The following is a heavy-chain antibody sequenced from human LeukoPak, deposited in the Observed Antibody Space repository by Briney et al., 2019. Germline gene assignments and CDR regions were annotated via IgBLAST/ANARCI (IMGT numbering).Heavy chain of an antibody. CDR1: GFTFDDYA. V-gene: IGHV3-9*01. D-gene: IGHD3-10*01. Sequence: GGSLRLSCAASGFTFDDYAMHWVRQAPGKGLEWVSGIGWNSGGIGYADSVKGRFTISRDNAKNSLYLQMNSLRAEDTAIYYCTRDQNFYASGRGFDPWGQGTLVTVSS. CDR2: IGWNSGGI. CDR3: TRDQNFYASGRGFDP. J-gene: IGHJ5*02.